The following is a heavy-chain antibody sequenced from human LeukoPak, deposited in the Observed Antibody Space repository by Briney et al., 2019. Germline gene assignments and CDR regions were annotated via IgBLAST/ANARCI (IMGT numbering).Heavy chain of an antibody. CDR2: IVVGSGNT. CDR1: GFTFTSSA. D-gene: IGHD3-10*01. V-gene: IGHV1-58*02. CDR3: AATVGMVRGPSGMDV. J-gene: IGHJ6*02. Sequence: TSVKVSCKASGFTFTSSAMQWVRRARGQRLEWIGWIVVGSGNTNYAQKFQERVTITRDMSASTAYMELSSLRSEDTAVYYCAATVGMVRGPSGMDVWGQGTTVTVSS.